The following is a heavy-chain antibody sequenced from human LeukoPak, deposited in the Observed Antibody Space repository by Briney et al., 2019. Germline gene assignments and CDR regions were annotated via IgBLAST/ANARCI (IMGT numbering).Heavy chain of an antibody. CDR3: ARDLPPYYYDSSGLYERDY. CDR1: GYTFTGYY. J-gene: IGHJ4*02. CDR2: INPNSGGT. V-gene: IGHV1-2*02. D-gene: IGHD3-22*01. Sequence: VASVKVSRKASGYTFTGYYMHWVRQAPGQGLEWMGWINPNSGGTNYAQKFQGRVTMTRDMSISTAYMELSRLRSDDTAVYYCARDLPPYYYDSSGLYERDYWGQGTLVTVSS.